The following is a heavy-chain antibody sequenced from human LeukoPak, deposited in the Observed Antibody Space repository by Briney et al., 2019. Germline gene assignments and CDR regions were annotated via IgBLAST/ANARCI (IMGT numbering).Heavy chain of an antibody. CDR1: GFTFDDYA. CDR3: ARRYFDY. J-gene: IGHJ4*02. CDR2: ISWNSETA. Sequence: GGSLRLSCAASGFTFDDYAMHWVRQIPGKGLEWVSGISWNSETADYADSVRGRFTISRDNAKNSLYLQMDSLRAEDTAVYYCARRYFDYWGQGTLVTVSS. V-gene: IGHV3-9*01.